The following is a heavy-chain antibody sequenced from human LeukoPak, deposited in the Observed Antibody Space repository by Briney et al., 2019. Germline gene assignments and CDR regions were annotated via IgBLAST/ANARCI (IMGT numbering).Heavy chain of an antibody. CDR1: GGSISCGDYY. CDR3: ARGNYYDSSGYIAGFDY. D-gene: IGHD3-22*01. J-gene: IGHJ4*02. CDR2: IYYSGST. V-gene: IGHV4-61*08. Sequence: SETLSLTCTVSGGSISCGDYYWSWIRQPPGKGLEWIGYIYYSGSTNYNPSLKSRVTISVDTSKNQFSLKLSSVTAADTAVYYCARGNYYDSSGYIAGFDYWGQGTLVTVSS.